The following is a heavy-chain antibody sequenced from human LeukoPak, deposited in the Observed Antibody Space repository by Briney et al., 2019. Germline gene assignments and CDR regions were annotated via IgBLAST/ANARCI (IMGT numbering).Heavy chain of an antibody. CDR1: GGSISSSNW. CDR3: ARDRDSSGWYFDY. V-gene: IGHV4-4*02. Sequence: PSETLSLTCAVSGGSISSSNWWSWVRQPPGKGLELIGSIYHSGNTYYNPSLKSRVTISVDTSKNQFSLKLSSVTAADTAVYYCARDRDSSGWYFDYWGQGTLVTVSS. CDR2: IYHSGNT. D-gene: IGHD6-19*01. J-gene: IGHJ4*02.